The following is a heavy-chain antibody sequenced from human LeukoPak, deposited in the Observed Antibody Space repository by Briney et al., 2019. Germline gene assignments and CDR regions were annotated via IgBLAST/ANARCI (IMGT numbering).Heavy chain of an antibody. CDR2: INPNSGGT. V-gene: IGHV1-2*06. CDR1: GYTFTGYY. J-gene: IGHJ4*02. CDR3: ASCTTNLETDQFDY. Sequence: ASVKVSCKASGYTFTGYYMHWVRQAPGQGLEWMGRINPNSGGTNYAQKFQGRVTMTRDTSISTAYMELSRLRSGDTAVYYCASCTTNLETDQFDYWGQGTLVTVSS. D-gene: IGHD2-2*01.